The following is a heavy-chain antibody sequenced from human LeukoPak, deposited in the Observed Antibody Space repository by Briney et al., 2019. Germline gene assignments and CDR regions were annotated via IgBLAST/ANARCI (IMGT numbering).Heavy chain of an antibody. CDR2: IYHSGST. CDR1: GYSISSGYY. Sequence: SETLSLTCTVSGYSISSGYYWGWIRQPPGKGLEWIGSIYHSGSTYYNPSLKSRVTISVDTSKNQFSLKLSSVTAADTAVYYCARASTVTFPFFYYFDYWGQGTLVTVSS. D-gene: IGHD4-17*01. CDR3: ARASTVTFPFFYYFDY. V-gene: IGHV4-38-2*02. J-gene: IGHJ4*02.